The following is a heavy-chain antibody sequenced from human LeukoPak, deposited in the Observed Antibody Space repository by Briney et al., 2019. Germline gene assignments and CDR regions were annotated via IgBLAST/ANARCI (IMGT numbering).Heavy chain of an antibody. CDR1: GYSFTSYW. Sequence: GESLKISCKGSGYSFTSYWIGWGRQLPGRGLEWMGSIYPGDSDTRYSPSFQSQVTISADKSISTAYLQWSSLKASDTAMYYCARRVAVAGTIDYWGQGTLVTVSS. J-gene: IGHJ4*02. V-gene: IGHV5-51*01. D-gene: IGHD6-19*01. CDR2: IYPGDSDT. CDR3: ARRVAVAGTIDY.